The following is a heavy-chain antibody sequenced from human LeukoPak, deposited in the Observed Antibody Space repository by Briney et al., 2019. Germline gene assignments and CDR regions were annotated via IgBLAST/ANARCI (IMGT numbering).Heavy chain of an antibody. D-gene: IGHD6-13*01. Sequence: GGSLRLSCAASGFTFSSNDMSWVRQAPGKGLEWVSAISGSGDSTYYADSVRGRFTISRDYSKNTLFLQMNSLRAEDTAVYYCAKDRQQQLVLDYFDYWGQGTLVTVSS. CDR3: AKDRQQQLVLDYFDY. CDR1: GFTFSSND. V-gene: IGHV3-23*01. J-gene: IGHJ4*02. CDR2: ISGSGDST.